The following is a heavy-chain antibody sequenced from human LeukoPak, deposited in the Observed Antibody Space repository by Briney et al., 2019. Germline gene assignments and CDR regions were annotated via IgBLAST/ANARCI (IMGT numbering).Heavy chain of an antibody. CDR2: ISSSSSYI. Sequence: GGSLRLSCAASGFTFSSYSMNWVRQAPGKGLEWVSSISSSSSYIYYADSVKGRFTISRDNSKNTLYLQMNSLRAEDTAVYYCAKDTPARFDPWGQGTLVTVSS. CDR1: GFTFSSYS. D-gene: IGHD2-15*01. CDR3: AKDTPARFDP. V-gene: IGHV3-21*04. J-gene: IGHJ5*02.